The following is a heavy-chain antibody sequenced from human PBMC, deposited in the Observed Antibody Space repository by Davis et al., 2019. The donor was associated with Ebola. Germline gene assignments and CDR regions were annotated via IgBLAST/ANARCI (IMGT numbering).Heavy chain of an antibody. V-gene: IGHV3-30*04. CDR2: ISNDGSNE. CDR3: ARETKNFDSSGYYQNWFDP. CDR1: GFTFGSYD. Sequence: GESLKISCAASGFTFGSYDMHWVRQAPGKGLEWVAIISNDGSNEYYADSVKGRFTISRDNSKNTLYLQMNSLRAEDTAVYFCARETKNFDSSGYYQNWFDPWGQGTLVTVSS. D-gene: IGHD3-22*01. J-gene: IGHJ5*02.